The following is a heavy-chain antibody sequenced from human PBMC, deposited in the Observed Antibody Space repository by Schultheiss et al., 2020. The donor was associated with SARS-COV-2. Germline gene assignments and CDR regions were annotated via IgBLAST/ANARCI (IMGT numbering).Heavy chain of an antibody. V-gene: IGHV4-59*12. CDR1: GGSISSYY. CDR2: IYYSGST. Sequence: SETLSLTCTVSGGSISSYYWSWIRQPPGKGLEWIGYIYYSGSTNYNPSLKSRVTISVDTSKNQFSLKLSSVTAADTAVYYCARANYYGSGSLDYYYYGMDVWGQGTTVTVSS. J-gene: IGHJ6*02. CDR3: ARANYYGSGSLDYYYYGMDV. D-gene: IGHD3-10*01.